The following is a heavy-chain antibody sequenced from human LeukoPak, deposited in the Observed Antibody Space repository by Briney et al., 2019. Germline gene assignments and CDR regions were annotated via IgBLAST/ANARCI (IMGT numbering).Heavy chain of an antibody. CDR2: IKQDGSEK. CDR1: GFTFSSYW. CDR3: ASEDGYYYYIDV. Sequence: GGSLRLSCAASGFTFSSYWMSWVRQAPGKGREWVANIKQDGSEKYYVDSVKGRFTISRDNAKNSLYLQMNSLRAEDTAVYYCASEDGYYYYIDVWGKGTTVTVSS. D-gene: IGHD5-24*01. J-gene: IGHJ6*03. V-gene: IGHV3-7*01.